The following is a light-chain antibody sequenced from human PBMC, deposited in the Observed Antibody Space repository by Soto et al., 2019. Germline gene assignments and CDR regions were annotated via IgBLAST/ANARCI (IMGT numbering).Light chain of an antibody. V-gene: IGKV3-20*01. CDR2: GAS. J-gene: IGKJ1*01. CDR3: QQYGSSPWT. Sequence: EIVLTQSPGTLSLSPVERATLFCRASQTITTSQLAWYQQKPGQAPRVLIFGASNRATGIPDRFSGSGSGTDFTLTISRLEPEDFAVYYCQQYGSSPWTFGQGTKVDIK. CDR1: QTITTSQ.